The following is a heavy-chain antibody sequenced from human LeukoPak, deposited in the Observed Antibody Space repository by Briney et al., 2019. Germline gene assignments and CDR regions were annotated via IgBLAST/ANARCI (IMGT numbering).Heavy chain of an antibody. CDR3: ARDRFVDTAMGPGRHYYYGMDV. CDR2: ISAYNGNT. CDR1: GYTFTSYG. Sequence: GASVKVSCKASGYTFTSYGISWVRQAPGQGLEWMGWISAYNGNTNYAQKLQGRVTMTTDTSTSTAYMELRSLRSDDTAVYYCARDRFVDTAMGPGRHYYYGMDVWGQRTTVTVSS. V-gene: IGHV1-18*01. D-gene: IGHD5-18*01. J-gene: IGHJ6*02.